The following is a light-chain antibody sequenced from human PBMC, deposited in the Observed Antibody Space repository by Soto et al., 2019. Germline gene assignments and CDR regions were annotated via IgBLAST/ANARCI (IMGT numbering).Light chain of an antibody. CDR1: QSVGSS. J-gene: IGKJ4*01. CDR2: RAS. Sequence: EIVMTQSPATLSVSPGERATLSCRASQSVGSSLAWYQQKPGQAPRLLISRASTRATGIPARVSGSGSETEFTLTIRSLQSEDFAVYYCQQYNDGPITCGGGTKVDIK. V-gene: IGKV3-15*01. CDR3: QQYNDGPIT.